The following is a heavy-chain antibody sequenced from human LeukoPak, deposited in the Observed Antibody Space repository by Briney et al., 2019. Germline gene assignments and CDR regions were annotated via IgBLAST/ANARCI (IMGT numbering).Heavy chain of an antibody. J-gene: IGHJ4*02. CDR2: ISSSSDHI. Sequence: PGGSLRLSCAASGFSFSSYSMNWVRQAPGKGLEWVSSISSSSDHIDYGESVKGRFTISRDNAKNSLYVQVNSLRAEDTAVYYCARGSGSGSYYPRFDYWGQGTLVTVSS. V-gene: IGHV3-21*01. CDR1: GFSFSSYS. CDR3: ARGSGSGSYYPRFDY. D-gene: IGHD3-10*01.